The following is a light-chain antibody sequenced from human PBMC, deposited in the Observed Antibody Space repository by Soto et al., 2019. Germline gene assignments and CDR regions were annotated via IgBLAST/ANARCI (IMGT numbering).Light chain of an antibody. CDR3: AAWDDSLNGWV. Sequence: QLVLTQPPSASGTPGQRVSISCSGSRSNIRGNSVNWYQQLPGTAPKLLIYTDNRRPSGVPDRFSGSKSGTSASLAISGLQSEDEADYFCAAWDDSLNGWVFGGGTKLTVL. CDR2: TDN. J-gene: IGLJ3*02. CDR1: RSNIRGNS. V-gene: IGLV1-44*01.